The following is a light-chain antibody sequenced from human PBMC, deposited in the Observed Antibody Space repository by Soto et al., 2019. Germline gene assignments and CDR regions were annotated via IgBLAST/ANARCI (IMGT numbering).Light chain of an antibody. J-gene: IGKJ5*01. CDR2: AAS. CDR1: QGISNN. V-gene: IGKV1-27*01. CDR3: QKYNSVPIT. Sequence: DIQMTQSPSSLSASVGDRVTITCRASQGISNNLAWYQQKPGIVPKLLIYAASTLQSGVPSRFSGSGSGTDFTLTISSLQPEDVATYYCQKYNSVPITFGQGTRLEIK.